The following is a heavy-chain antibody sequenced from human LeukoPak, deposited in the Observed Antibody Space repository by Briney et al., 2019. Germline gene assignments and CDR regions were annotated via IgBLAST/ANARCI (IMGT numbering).Heavy chain of an antibody. CDR3: AKDLGDIVATLDY. CDR1: GFTFSSYG. V-gene: IGHV3-33*06. Sequence: GGSLRLSCAASGFTFSSYGMHWVRQAPGKGLEWVAVIWYDGSSKYYADSVKGRFTISRDNSKNTLYLQMNSLRAEDTAVYYCAKDLGDIVATLDYWGQGTLVTVSS. J-gene: IGHJ4*02. D-gene: IGHD5-12*01. CDR2: IWYDGSSK.